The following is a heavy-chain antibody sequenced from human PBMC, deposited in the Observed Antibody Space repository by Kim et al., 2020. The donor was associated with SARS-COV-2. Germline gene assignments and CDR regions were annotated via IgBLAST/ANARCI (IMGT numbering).Heavy chain of an antibody. CDR2: IYYSGST. V-gene: IGHV4-31*03. Sequence: SETLSLTCTVSGGSISSGGYYWSWIRQHPGKGLEWIGYIYYSGSTYYNPSLKSRVTISVDTSKNQFSLKLSSVTAADTAVYYCARDTSSHLSPYDSSGYFDYWGQGTLVTVSS. J-gene: IGHJ4*02. D-gene: IGHD3-22*01. CDR1: GGSISSGGYY. CDR3: ARDTSSHLSPYDSSGYFDY.